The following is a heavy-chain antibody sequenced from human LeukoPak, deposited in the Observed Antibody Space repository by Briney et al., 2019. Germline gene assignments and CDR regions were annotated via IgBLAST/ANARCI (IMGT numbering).Heavy chain of an antibody. D-gene: IGHD3-16*01. V-gene: IGHV4-59*01. CDR3: AGRWAVPFDY. CDR2: IYYSGST. Sequence: SETLSLTCTVSGGSISSYYWSWIPQPPGKGLEWIGYIYYSGSTNYNPSLKSRVTISVDTSKNQFSLKLSSVTAADTAVYYCAGRWAVPFDYWGQGTLVTVSS. CDR1: GGSISSYY. J-gene: IGHJ4*02.